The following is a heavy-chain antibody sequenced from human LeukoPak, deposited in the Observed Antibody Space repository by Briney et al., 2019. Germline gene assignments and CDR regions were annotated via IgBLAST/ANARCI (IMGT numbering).Heavy chain of an antibody. D-gene: IGHD6-6*01. V-gene: IGHV4-38-2*01. CDR1: GYSISSGYY. Sequence: KPSETLSLTCAVSGYSISSGYYWGWIRQPPGKGLEWIGSIYHSGSTYYNPSLKSRVTISVDTSKNQFSLKLSSVTAAGTAVYYCARKEGSIAARIDYWGQGTLVTVSS. J-gene: IGHJ4*02. CDR2: IYHSGST. CDR3: ARKEGSIAARIDY.